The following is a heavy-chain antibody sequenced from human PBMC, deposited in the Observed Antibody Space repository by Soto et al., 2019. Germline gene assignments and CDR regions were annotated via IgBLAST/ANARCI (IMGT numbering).Heavy chain of an antibody. CDR1: GFTLSNYW. Sequence: EVQLVESGGVSVKPGGSLRLSCAASGFTLSNYWMHWVRQAPGQGLVWVSRINLDGSTTTYADSVKGRFTISRDNAKNILYLQMNSLRDEDTAVYYCVRICRGDGYTFGYWGQGTLVTVSS. CDR3: VRICRGDGYTFGY. CDR2: INLDGSTT. J-gene: IGHJ4*02. D-gene: IGHD2-15*01. V-gene: IGHV3-74*01.